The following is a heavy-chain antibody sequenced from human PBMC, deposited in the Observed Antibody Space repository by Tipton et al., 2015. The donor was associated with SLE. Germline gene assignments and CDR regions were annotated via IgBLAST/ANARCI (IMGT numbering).Heavy chain of an antibody. V-gene: IGHV4-4*07. CDR1: GGSISSYY. J-gene: IGHJ3*02. CDR3: ARLGKYCSGGSCHWDI. CDR2: IYTSGST. Sequence: TLSLTCTVSGGSISSYYWSWIRQPAGKGLEWIGRIYTSGSTNYNPSLKSRVTMSVDTSKNQFSLKLSSVTAADTAVYYCARLGKYCSGGSCHWDIWGQGTMVTVSS. D-gene: IGHD2-15*01.